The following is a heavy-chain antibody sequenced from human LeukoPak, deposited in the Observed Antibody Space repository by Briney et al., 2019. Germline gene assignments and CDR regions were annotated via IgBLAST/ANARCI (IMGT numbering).Heavy chain of an antibody. CDR1: GYAFTNNY. CDR2: IYPRDGST. V-gene: IGHV1-46*01. CDR3: ARDQEGFDY. Sequence: ASVKVSCKASGYAFTNNYLHWVRQAPGQGLEWMGMIYPRDGSTSYAQNFQGRVTVTRDTSTTTVHMELRGLRSEDTAVYYCARDQEGFDYWGQGTVVTVSS. J-gene: IGHJ4*02.